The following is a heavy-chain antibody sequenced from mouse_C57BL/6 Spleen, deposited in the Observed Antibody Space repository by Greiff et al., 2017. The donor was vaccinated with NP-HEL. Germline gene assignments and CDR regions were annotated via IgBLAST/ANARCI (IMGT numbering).Heavy chain of an antibody. CDR2: IYPGDGDT. CDR1: GYAFSSSW. Sequence: VQLVESGPELVKPGASVKISCKASGYAFSSSWMNWVKQRPGKGLEWIGRIYPGDGDTNYNGKFKGKATLTADKSSSTAYMQLSSLTSEDSAVYFCARSFYYGSSYGFDYWGQGTTLTVSS. D-gene: IGHD1-1*01. V-gene: IGHV1-82*01. J-gene: IGHJ2*01. CDR3: ARSFYYGSSYGFDY.